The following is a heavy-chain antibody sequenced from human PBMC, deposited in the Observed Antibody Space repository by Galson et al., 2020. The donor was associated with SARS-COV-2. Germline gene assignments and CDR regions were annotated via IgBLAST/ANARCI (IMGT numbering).Heavy chain of an antibody. V-gene: IGHV3-48*04. Sequence: GGSLRLSCAASGYTFSSYSMNWVRQAPGKGLEWVSYSSSSSSTIYYADSVKGRFTISRDNAKNSLYLQMNSLRAEDTAVYYCARDGGGSYNYWGQGTLVTVSS. CDR3: ARDGGGSYNY. CDR2: SSSSSSTI. D-gene: IGHD1-26*01. CDR1: GYTFSSYS. J-gene: IGHJ4*02.